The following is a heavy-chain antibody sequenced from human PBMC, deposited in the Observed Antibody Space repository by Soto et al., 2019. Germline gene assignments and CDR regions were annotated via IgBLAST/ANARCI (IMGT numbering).Heavy chain of an antibody. D-gene: IGHD3-3*01. J-gene: IGHJ4*02. CDR3: AHRVLRTVFGLVTTTAIYFDF. CDR1: GFSLTTSGVG. CDR2: IYWDDDK. V-gene: IGHV2-5*02. Sequence: QITLNESGPTQVKPRQTLTLTCTFSGFSLTTSGVGVGWLRQSPGKAPEGLALIYWDDDKRYSQSLKSRLTITKDTSKNQVVLTMADLDPADTATYYCAHRVLRTVFGLVTTTAIYFDFWGQGTPVAVSS.